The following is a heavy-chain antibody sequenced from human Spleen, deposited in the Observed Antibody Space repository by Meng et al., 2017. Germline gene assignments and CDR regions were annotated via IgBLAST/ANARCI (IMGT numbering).Heavy chain of an antibody. CDR2: INGANGKT. Sequence: QVQFVQSGAEVKKPGASVKVSCKASGYTFSNYAMHWVRQAPGQRLEWMGWINGANGKTEYAQRFHGRITISRDTSANLAFMHLRSLRSEDTAVYYCARDRAASNDYSDYWGPGTLVTVSS. CDR1: GYTFSNYA. CDR3: ARDRAASNDYSDY. J-gene: IGHJ4*02. V-gene: IGHV1-3*01. D-gene: IGHD6-13*01.